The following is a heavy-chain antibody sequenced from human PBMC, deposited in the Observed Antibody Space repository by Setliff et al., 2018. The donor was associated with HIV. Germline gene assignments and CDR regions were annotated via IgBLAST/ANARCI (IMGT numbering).Heavy chain of an antibody. CDR2: INPSGGST. V-gene: IGHV1-46*01. CDR1: GYTFTQYY. CDR3: ARDLGSITLFGVVIQGAFDI. Sequence: ASVKVSCKASGYTFTQYYIHWVRRAPGQGLEWMGIINPSGGSTGYAQKFQGRVTVTSDTSTSTLHMELSSLRSDDTAVYYCARDLGSITLFGVVIQGAFDIWGQGTMVTVSS. D-gene: IGHD3-3*01. J-gene: IGHJ3*02.